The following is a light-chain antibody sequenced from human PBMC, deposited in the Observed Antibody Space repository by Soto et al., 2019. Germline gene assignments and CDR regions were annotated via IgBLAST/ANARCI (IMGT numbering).Light chain of an antibody. CDR3: QQYNDWPRT. CDR2: AAS. CDR1: ERVASN. J-gene: IGKJ1*01. V-gene: IGKV3-15*01. Sequence: EVVLTQSPGTLSLSAGERATRFCRASERVASNYLAWYQQKPGQAPRLLIYAASTRATGIPARFSGSGSGTEFTLTISSLQSEDFAVYYCQQYNDWPRTFGQGTKVDIK.